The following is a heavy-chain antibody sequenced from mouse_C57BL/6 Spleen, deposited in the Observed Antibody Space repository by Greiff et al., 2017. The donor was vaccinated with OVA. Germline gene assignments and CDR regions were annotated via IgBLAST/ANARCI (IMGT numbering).Heavy chain of an antibody. V-gene: IGHV7-1*01. CDR3: ARANWDYFDY. D-gene: IGHD4-1*01. CDR2: SRNKANDYTT. J-gene: IGHJ2*01. Sequence: EVKVVESGGGLVQSGRSLRLSCATSGFTFSDFYMEWVRQAPGKGLEWIAASRNKANDYTTEYSASVKGRFIVSRDTSQSILYRQMNALRAEDTAIYYCARANWDYFDYWGQGTTLTVSS. CDR1: GFTFSDFY.